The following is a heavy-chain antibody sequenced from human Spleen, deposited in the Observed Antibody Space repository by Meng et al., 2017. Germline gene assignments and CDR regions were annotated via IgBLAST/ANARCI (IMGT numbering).Heavy chain of an antibody. Sequence: GGSLRLSCAASGFSVSHNYMSWVRQAPGKGLEWVSVIYSGGNTYYADSVKGRFTISRDNSKNTVFLQINSLRAEDTAVYYCTNDRLKDWGQGTLVTVSS. CDR2: IYSGGNT. J-gene: IGHJ1*01. V-gene: IGHV3-66*02. CDR1: GFSVSHNY. CDR3: TNDRLKD. D-gene: IGHD1-1*01.